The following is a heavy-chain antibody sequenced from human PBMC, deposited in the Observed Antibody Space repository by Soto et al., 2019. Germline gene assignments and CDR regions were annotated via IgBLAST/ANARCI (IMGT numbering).Heavy chain of an antibody. CDR2: IYYSGTT. J-gene: IGHJ4*02. CDR3: ARDLHDTSGFYYDS. V-gene: IGHV4-30-4*01. CDR1: GGSIISGDYY. Sequence: PSETLSLTCTVSGGSIISGDYYWIWIRQPPGKGLEWIGYIYYSGTTYYNPSLKSRLTISVDTSKNQFSLKLSSVSAADTAVYFCARDLHDTSGFYYDSWGQGALVTVSS. D-gene: IGHD3-22*01.